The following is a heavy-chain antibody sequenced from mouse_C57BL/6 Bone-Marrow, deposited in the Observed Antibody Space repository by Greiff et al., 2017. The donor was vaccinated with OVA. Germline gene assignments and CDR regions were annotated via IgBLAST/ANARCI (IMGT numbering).Heavy chain of an antibody. CDR3: ARWGYDYGTGGY. J-gene: IGHJ4*01. CDR1: GYTFTDYN. Sequence: EVQLQQSGPELVKPGASVKIPCKASGYTFTDYNMDWVKQSHGKSLEWIGDINPNNGGTIYNQKFKGKATLTVDKYSSTAYMELRNLTSEDTAVYYCARWGYDYGTGGYWGQGTSVTVSS. V-gene: IGHV1-18*01. CDR2: INPNNGGT. D-gene: IGHD2-4*01.